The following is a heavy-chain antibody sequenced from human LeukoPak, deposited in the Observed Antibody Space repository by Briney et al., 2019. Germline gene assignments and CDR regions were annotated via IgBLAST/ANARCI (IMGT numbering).Heavy chain of an antibody. V-gene: IGHV4-59*01. CDR1: GGSISPYF. D-gene: IGHD3-10*01. J-gene: IGHJ5*02. CDR3: ARDDYRGVTNFDP. CDR2: ISYSGST. Sequence: SETLSLTCTVSGGSISPYFRSWIRQPPGKGLEWIGYISYSGSTNYNPSLKSRVTISVDTSKNQFSLQLSSVTAADTAVYYCARDDYRGVTNFDPWGQGTLVTVSS.